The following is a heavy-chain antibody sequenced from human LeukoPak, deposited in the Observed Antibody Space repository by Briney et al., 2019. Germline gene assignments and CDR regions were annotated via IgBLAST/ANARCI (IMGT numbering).Heavy chain of an antibody. J-gene: IGHJ4*02. CDR1: GFTVSTNY. V-gene: IGHV3-53*04. D-gene: IGHD4-17*01. CDR3: ARGMTNPFDY. CDR2: IYSGGST. Sequence: PGGSLRLSCAAPGFTVSTNYMSWVRQAPGKGLEWVSVIYSGGSTYYADSVKGRFTISRHNSENTLYLQMNSLRAEDTAVYYCARGMTNPFDYWGQGTLVTVSS.